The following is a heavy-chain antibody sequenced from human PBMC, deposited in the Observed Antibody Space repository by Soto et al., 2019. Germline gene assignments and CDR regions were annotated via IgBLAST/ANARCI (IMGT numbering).Heavy chain of an antibody. J-gene: IGHJ4*02. Sequence: QVQLQQWGAGLLKPSETLSLTCAVYGGSFSDYYWSWIRQPPGKGLEWIGEINHSGSTNYNPSLKSRVTISVDTSKIQFSLKLSSVTAADTAVYYCARWSTALAYWGQGTLVTVSS. CDR2: INHSGST. D-gene: IGHD4-17*01. CDR3: ARWSTALAY. V-gene: IGHV4-34*01. CDR1: GGSFSDYY.